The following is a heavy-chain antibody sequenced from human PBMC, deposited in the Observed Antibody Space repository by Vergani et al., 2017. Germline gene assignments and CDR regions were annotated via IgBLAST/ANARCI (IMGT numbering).Heavy chain of an antibody. J-gene: IGHJ6*03. D-gene: IGHD4-17*01. V-gene: IGHV4-34*01. Sequence: QVQLQQWGAGLLKPSETLSLTCAVYGGSFSGYYWSWIRQPPGKGLEWIGYIYYSGSTYYNPSLKSRVTISVDTSKNQFSLKLSSVTAADTAVYYCARVPSPNDYGDYGGDYYYYMDVWGKGTTVTVSS. CDR1: GGSFSGYY. CDR3: ARVPSPNDYGDYGGDYYYYMDV. CDR2: IYYSGST.